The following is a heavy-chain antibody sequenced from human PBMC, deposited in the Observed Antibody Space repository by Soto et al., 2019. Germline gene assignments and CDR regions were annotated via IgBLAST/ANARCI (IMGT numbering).Heavy chain of an antibody. D-gene: IGHD3-22*01. CDR3: ARPSYYYDSSGYQDDWYFDL. CDR2: INAGNGNT. CDR1: GYTFTSYA. Sequence: QVQLVQSGAEVKKPGASVKVSCKASGYTFTSYAMHWVRQAPGQRLEWMGWINAGNGNTKYSQKFQGRVTITRDTSASTAYMELSSLRSEDTAVYYCARPSYYYDSSGYQDDWYFDLWGRGTLVTVSS. J-gene: IGHJ2*01. V-gene: IGHV1-3*01.